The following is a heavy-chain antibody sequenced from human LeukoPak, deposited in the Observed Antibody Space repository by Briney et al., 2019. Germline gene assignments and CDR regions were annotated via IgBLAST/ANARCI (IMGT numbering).Heavy chain of an antibody. Sequence: ASVKVSCKASGYTFTSYGISWVRQAPGQGLEWMGWISAYNGNTNFAQRLQGRVTMATDTSTSTAYMELGSLRSDDTAVYYCARALRGGDYYGSGSPPGYWGQGTLVTVSS. D-gene: IGHD3-10*01. CDR3: ARALRGGDYYGSGSPPGY. J-gene: IGHJ4*02. V-gene: IGHV1-18*01. CDR1: GYTFTSYG. CDR2: ISAYNGNT.